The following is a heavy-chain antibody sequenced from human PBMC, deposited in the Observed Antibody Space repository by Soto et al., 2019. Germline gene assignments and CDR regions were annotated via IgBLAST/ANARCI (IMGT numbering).Heavy chain of an antibody. CDR3: ARDGLPDDFRSGGYWFDP. J-gene: IGHJ5*02. V-gene: IGHV3-30-3*01. D-gene: IGHD3-3*01. Sequence: GGSLRLSCAASGFTFSTFAFNWVRQAPGEGLEWVALISHDGRIEKYADSVKGRFTISRDKAKNTLYMQMDSLRLEDTGVYYCARDGLPDDFRSGGYWFDPWGQGTQVTVSS. CDR1: GFTFSTFA. CDR2: ISHDGRIE.